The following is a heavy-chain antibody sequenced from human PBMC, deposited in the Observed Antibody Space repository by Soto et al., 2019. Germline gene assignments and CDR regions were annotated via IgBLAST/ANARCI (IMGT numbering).Heavy chain of an antibody. V-gene: IGHV4-39*01. J-gene: IGHJ4*02. D-gene: IGHD1-26*01. CDR2: IYYSGST. CDR3: AVNHRVGAIYWVDY. Sequence: QLQLQESGPGLVKPSETLSLTCTVSGGSISSSSYYWGWIRQPPGKGLEWIGSIYYSGSTYYNPSLKSRVTVSVDTSKNQFSLKLSSVTAADTAVYYCAVNHRVGAIYWVDYWGQGTLVTVSS. CDR1: GGSISSSSYY.